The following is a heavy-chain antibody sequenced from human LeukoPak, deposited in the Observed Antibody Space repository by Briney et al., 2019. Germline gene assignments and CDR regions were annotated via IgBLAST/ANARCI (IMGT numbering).Heavy chain of an antibody. Sequence: GESLKISCKGSGYSFTSYWIGWVRQMPGKGLEWMGIIYPGDSDTRYSPSFQGQVTISADKSISTAYLQWSSLKASDTAMYYCARHRLTDSGDKNYFDNWGQGTLVTVSS. D-gene: IGHD4-17*01. CDR3: ARHRLTDSGDKNYFDN. J-gene: IGHJ4*02. V-gene: IGHV5-51*01. CDR2: IYPGDSDT. CDR1: GYSFTSYW.